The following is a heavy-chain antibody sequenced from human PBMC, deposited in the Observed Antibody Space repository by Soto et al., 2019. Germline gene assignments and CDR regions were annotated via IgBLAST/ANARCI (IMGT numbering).Heavy chain of an antibody. D-gene: IGHD5-18*01. CDR2: ISSSSSYI. CDR3: ARDQQGYSYGYGLGY. V-gene: IGHV3-21*01. J-gene: IGHJ4*02. CDR1: GSVFIGDR. Sequence: AEAGSVFIGDRMNRNRQAPGKGLERVSSISSSSSYIYYADSVKGRFTISRDNAKNSLYLQMNSLRAEDTAVYYCARDQQGYSYGYGLGYWGQGTLVTVSA.